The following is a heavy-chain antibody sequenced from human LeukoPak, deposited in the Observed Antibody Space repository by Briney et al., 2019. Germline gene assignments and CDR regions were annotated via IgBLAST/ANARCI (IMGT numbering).Heavy chain of an antibody. D-gene: IGHD5-12*01. J-gene: IGHJ4*02. Sequence: ASVKVSCKASGYTFTSYYMHWVRQAPGQGLEWMGIINPSGGSTSYAQKFQGRVTMTRDTSTSTVYMELSSLKTEDTAVYYCTTPKLGYKVATYSKGFDYWGQGTLVTVSS. V-gene: IGHV1-46*01. CDR2: INPSGGST. CDR1: GYTFTSYY. CDR3: TTPKLGYKVATYSKGFDY.